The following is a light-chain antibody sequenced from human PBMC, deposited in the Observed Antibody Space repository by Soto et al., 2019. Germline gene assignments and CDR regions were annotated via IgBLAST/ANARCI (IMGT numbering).Light chain of an antibody. CDR1: QSVSSN. CDR2: DTS. CDR3: QQYNSWPPYT. V-gene: IGKV3-15*01. J-gene: IGKJ2*01. Sequence: EIVLTQSPATLSVSPGERATLSCRASQSVSSNLAWYQQKPGQAPRLLIYDTSSRATGFPARFSGSGSGTEFTLTISSLQSEDIAVYYCQQYNSWPPYTFGQGTKVEIK.